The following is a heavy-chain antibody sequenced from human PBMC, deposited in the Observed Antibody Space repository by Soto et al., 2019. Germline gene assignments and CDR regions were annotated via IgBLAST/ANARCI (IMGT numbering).Heavy chain of an antibody. Sequence: PGGSLRLSCAASGFTFSSYAMSWVRQAPGKGLEWVSAISGSGGSTYYADSVKGRFTISRGNSKNTLYLQMNSLRAEDTAVYYCAKLDCSSTSCYILDWGQGTLVTVSS. CDR3: AKLDCSSTSCYILD. V-gene: IGHV3-23*01. J-gene: IGHJ4*02. D-gene: IGHD2-2*02. CDR1: GFTFSSYA. CDR2: ISGSGGST.